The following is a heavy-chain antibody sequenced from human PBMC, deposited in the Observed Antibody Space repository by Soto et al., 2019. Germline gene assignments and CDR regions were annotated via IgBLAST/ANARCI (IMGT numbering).Heavy chain of an antibody. Sequence: SETLSLTCTVSGGSISSGGYFWSWIRQHPGKGLEWIGNIYYSGRTYYNPSLESRVDISVDTSKNEFTLKVNSVTAADTAMYYCARFAQEENPKLESWYAFDFWGQGTLVTVSS. V-gene: IGHV4-31*03. CDR1: GGSISSGGYF. CDR2: IYYSGRT. J-gene: IGHJ4*02. D-gene: IGHD6-13*01. CDR3: ARFAQEENPKLESWYAFDF.